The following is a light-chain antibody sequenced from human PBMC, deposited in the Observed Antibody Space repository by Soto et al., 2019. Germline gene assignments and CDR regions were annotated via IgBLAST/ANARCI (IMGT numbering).Light chain of an antibody. Sequence: QSALTQPASVSGSPGQSITLSCTGTSSDVGAYNYVSWYQQHPGKAPKLMIYAVTNRPSGISNRFSGSKSGHTASLTISGLQAEDEADYYCSSYTTSSTVVFGGGTKLTVL. CDR2: AVT. CDR1: SSDVGAYNY. CDR3: SSYTTSSTVV. J-gene: IGLJ2*01. V-gene: IGLV2-14*03.